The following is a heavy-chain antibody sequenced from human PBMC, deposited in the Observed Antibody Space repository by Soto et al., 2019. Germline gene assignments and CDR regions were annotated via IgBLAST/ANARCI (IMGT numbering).Heavy chain of an antibody. CDR1: GFTFSSYA. J-gene: IGHJ4*02. CDR2: VSGSSGSK. V-gene: IGHV3-23*01. CDR3: AKDWCSGTTCYCLEN. D-gene: IGHD1-7*01. Sequence: EVQLLESGGGLVQPGGSLRLSCAASGFTFSSYAMSWVRQAPGKGLEWVSSVSGSSGSKSYADSVKGRFTISRDNSKRTVYLLMNSLRAEDAAVYFCAKDWCSGTTCYCLENWGQGTLVTVSS.